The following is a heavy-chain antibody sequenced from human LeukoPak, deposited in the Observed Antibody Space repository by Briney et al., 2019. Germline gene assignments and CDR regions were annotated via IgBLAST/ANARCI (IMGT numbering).Heavy chain of an antibody. Sequence: GGSLRLSCAASGFTFSSYSMNWVRQAPGKGLEWVSSINSNSSYIYYADSLKGRFTISRDNAKNSLYLQMNSLRAEDTAVYYCARTVDYDFWSGYYFYYYYYMDVWGKGTTVTVSS. CDR1: GFTFSSYS. J-gene: IGHJ6*03. CDR2: INSNSSYI. V-gene: IGHV3-21*01. CDR3: ARTVDYDFWSGYYFYYYYYMDV. D-gene: IGHD3-3*01.